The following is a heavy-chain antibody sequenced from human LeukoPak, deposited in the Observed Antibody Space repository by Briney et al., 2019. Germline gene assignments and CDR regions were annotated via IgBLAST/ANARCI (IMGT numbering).Heavy chain of an antibody. D-gene: IGHD5-24*01. J-gene: IGHJ4*02. V-gene: IGHV3-11*01. CDR2: ITSSSSKM. CDR1: GFIFSDHY. Sequence: PGGTLRLSCAASGFIFSDHYMSWIRQAPGKGLEWISYITSSSSKMFYADSVKGRFTISRDNSKNSLFLQMDSLRVEDTAVYYCARGAGYNYPYYFDYRGQGTLVTVSS. CDR3: ARGAGYNYPYYFDY.